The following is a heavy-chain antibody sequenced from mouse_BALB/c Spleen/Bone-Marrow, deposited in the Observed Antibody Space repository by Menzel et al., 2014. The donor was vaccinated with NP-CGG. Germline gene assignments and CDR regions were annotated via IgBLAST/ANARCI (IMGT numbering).Heavy chain of an antibody. CDR1: GYVFSSSW. V-gene: IGHV1-82*01. D-gene: IGHD1-1*01. CDR2: IYPGDGDT. J-gene: IGHJ3*01. Sequence: VHLVESGPELVKSGASVKISCKASGYVFSSSWMNWVKQRPGQGLEWIGRIYPGDGDTNYNGKFKGKATLTADKSSSTAYMQLSSLTSVDSAVYFCARTYGSSFFAYWGQGTLVTVSA. CDR3: ARTYGSSFFAY.